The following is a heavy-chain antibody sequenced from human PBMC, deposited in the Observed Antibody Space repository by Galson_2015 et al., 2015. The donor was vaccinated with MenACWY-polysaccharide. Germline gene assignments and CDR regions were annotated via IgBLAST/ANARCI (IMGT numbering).Heavy chain of an antibody. J-gene: IGHJ6*03. CDR2: IISGGST. V-gene: IGHV3-23*01. D-gene: IGHD6-6*01. Sequence: SLRLCCAASGFTLRSYAMSWVRQTPGKGLEWVSVIISGGSTNYADSVKGRFTISRDNSKNTLFLQMNSLRAEDPAVYYCAKEYSSSGYYMDVWGKGTTVTVSS. CDR1: GFTLRSYA. CDR3: AKEYSSSGYYMDV.